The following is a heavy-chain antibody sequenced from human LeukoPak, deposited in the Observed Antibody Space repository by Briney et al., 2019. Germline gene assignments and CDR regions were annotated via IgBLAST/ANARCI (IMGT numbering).Heavy chain of an antibody. CDR1: GYSISSGYY. CDR3: VRVNWVCDC. J-gene: IGHJ4*02. D-gene: IGHD3-16*01. V-gene: IGHV4-38-2*01. Sequence: SETLSLTCAVSGYSISSGYYWGWIRQPPGKGLEWIGSMYHSGTTNYNPSLKSRLTISIDTSKNQLSLKLSSVTAADTAVYYSVRVNWVCDCWGQGTLVTVSS. CDR2: MYHSGTT.